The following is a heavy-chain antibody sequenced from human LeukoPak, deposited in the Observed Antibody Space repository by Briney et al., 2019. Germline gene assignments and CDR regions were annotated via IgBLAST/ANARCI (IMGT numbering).Heavy chain of an antibody. V-gene: IGHV3-21*01. CDR1: GFTFSSYS. J-gene: IGHJ4*02. Sequence: PGGSLRLSCAASGFTFSSYSMNWVRQAPGKGLEWVSSISSSSSYIYYADSVKGRFTISRDNAKNSLYLQMNSLRAEDTAVYYCASLMTTVTTVDYWGQGTLVIVSS. CDR2: ISSSSSYI. CDR3: ASLMTTVTTVDY. D-gene: IGHD4-17*01.